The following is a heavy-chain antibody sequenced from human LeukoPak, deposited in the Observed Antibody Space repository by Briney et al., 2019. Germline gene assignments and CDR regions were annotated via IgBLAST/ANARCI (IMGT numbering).Heavy chain of an antibody. CDR3: ARGATSFGTLDY. CDR2: INTNTGNP. Sequence: ASVKVSCKASGYIFRDFFIHWVRQAPGQGLEWMGWINTNTGNPTYAQGFAGRFVFSLDTSVRTAYLQIGSLKADDTAIYYCARGATSFGTLDYWGQGTLVNVYS. D-gene: IGHD3-3*01. V-gene: IGHV7-4-1*01. CDR1: GYIFRDFF. J-gene: IGHJ4*02.